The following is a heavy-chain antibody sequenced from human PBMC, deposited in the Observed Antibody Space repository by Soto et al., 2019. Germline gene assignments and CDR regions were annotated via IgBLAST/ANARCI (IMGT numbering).Heavy chain of an antibody. Sequence: QVQLLQSGAEVKRPGSSVKVSCEASGGTFSSLGFTWVRQAPGQGLEWMGGIIPISGRTTFAQKFQGRVTITADESTRATYMELTTLTSDDTAIYYCATRGTQGRWLEFADYWGQGPLVTVSS. D-gene: IGHD5-12*01. CDR1: GGTFSSLG. CDR3: ATRGTQGRWLEFADY. J-gene: IGHJ4*02. CDR2: IIPISGRT. V-gene: IGHV1-69*01.